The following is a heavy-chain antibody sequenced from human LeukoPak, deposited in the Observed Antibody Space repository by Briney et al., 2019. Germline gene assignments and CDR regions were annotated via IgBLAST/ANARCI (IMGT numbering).Heavy chain of an antibody. CDR1: GVSISSYY. D-gene: IGHD1-26*01. V-gene: IGHV4-4*07. CDR3: ARDSGSYRPFDI. Sequence: SETLSLTCSVSGVSISSYYWSWVRQPAGKGLEWIGRIYSSGTTNYNPSLKGRVTMSEDTSKNQFSLKVTSVTAADTAVYYCARDSGSYRPFDIWGQGTSVTVSS. J-gene: IGHJ3*02. CDR2: IYSSGTT.